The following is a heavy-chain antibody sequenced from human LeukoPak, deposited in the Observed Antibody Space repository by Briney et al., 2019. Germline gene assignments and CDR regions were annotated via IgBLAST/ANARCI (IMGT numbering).Heavy chain of an antibody. V-gene: IGHV3-30-3*01. CDR3: ARGTRGNILTGYGLDY. CDR1: GFTFSSYA. CDR2: ISYDGSNK. J-gene: IGHJ4*02. Sequence: GGSLRLSCAASGFTFSSYAMHWVRQAPGKGLEWVAVISYDGSNKYYADSVKGRFTISRDNSKNTLYLQMNSLRAEDTAVYYCARGTRGNILTGYGLDYWGQGTLVTVSS. D-gene: IGHD3-9*01.